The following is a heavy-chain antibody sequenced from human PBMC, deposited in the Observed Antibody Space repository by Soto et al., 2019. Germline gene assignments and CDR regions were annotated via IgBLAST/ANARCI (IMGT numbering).Heavy chain of an antibody. J-gene: IGHJ4*02. V-gene: IGHV1-18*01. CDR1: GYSYGYTFTNYG. CDR3: ARDNYERSGYFDY. D-gene: IGHD3-22*01. Sequence: GASVKVTFKASGYSYGYTFTNYGISWVRQAPGQGLEWMGCISGYNGNTNYAQKFQGRVTITTDTSTSTAYMELRSLRSDDTAVYYCARDNYERSGYFDYWGQGTLVTVSS. CDR2: ISGYNGNT.